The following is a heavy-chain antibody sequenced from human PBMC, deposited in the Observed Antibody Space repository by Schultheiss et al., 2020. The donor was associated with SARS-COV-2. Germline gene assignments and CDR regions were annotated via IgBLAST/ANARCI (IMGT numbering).Heavy chain of an antibody. CDR1: GFSLSDYS. Sequence: GESLKISCAASGFSLSDYSMNWVRQAPGKGPEWISFISSSSSTTFYADSVKGRFTISRDNAENSLYLQMTGLRVDDTAVYFCARGEGTFHPYYDNWFDPWGQGTLVTVSS. CDR3: ARGEGTFHPYYDNWFDP. D-gene: IGHD1-26*01. J-gene: IGHJ5*02. V-gene: IGHV3-48*01. CDR2: ISSSSSTT.